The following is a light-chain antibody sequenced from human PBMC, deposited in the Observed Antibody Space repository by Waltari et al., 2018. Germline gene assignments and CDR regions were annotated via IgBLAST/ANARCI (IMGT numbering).Light chain of an antibody. V-gene: IGLV1-51*02. J-gene: IGLJ7*01. Sequence: QSVLTPPPSVSAAPGQRVTISCPGGSSTLGINYVFWYRQFPGTAPKLLIYENTERPSGIPGRFSGSKSGTSATLDITGLQAGDEADYYCGTWDSSLSGAVFGGGTHLTVL. CDR2: ENT. CDR3: GTWDSSLSGAV. CDR1: SSTLGINY.